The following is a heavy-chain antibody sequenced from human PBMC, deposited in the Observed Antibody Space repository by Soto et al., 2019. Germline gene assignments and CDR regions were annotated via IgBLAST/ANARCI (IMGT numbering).Heavy chain of an antibody. CDR1: GYTLTSYG. D-gene: IGHD3-22*01. CDR2: INAGNGNT. Sequence: QIQLMQSGAEVKKPGASVKVSCKASGYTLTSYGIHWVRQAPGQRLEWTGWINAGNGNTKYSEKFQGRVTITRDTAASTAYLELSSLRSEDTAVYYCAREPHDSSAYYHHYYYGMDVWGQGTTVTVAS. V-gene: IGHV1-3*01. CDR3: AREPHDSSAYYHHYYYGMDV. J-gene: IGHJ6*02.